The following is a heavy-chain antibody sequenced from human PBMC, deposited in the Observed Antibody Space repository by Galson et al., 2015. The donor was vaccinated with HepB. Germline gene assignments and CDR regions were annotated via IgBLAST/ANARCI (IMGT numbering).Heavy chain of an antibody. J-gene: IGHJ5*02. CDR2: IIPIFGTA. CDR1: GGTFSSYA. V-gene: IGHV1-69*13. CDR3: ASQYSSWEDWFDP. Sequence: SVKVSCKASGGTFSSYAISWVRQAPGQGLEWMGGIIPIFGTANYAQKFQGRVTITADESTSTAYMELSSLRSEDTAVYYCASQYSSWEDWFDPWGQGTLVTVSS. D-gene: IGHD6-6*01.